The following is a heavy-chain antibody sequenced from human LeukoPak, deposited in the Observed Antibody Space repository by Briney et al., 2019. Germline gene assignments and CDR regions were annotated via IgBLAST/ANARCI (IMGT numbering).Heavy chain of an antibody. CDR3: ARGGSRANPHSL. D-gene: IGHD2-2*01. Sequence: SETLSLTCAVYGGSFSGYYWTWIRQPPGKGLEWIGEINHSGSTNYNPSLKSRVTISVDTSKNHFSLRLNSVTAADTAVYYCARGGSRANPHSLWGQGTLVTVSS. J-gene: IGHJ4*02. V-gene: IGHV4-34*01. CDR1: GGSFSGYY. CDR2: INHSGST.